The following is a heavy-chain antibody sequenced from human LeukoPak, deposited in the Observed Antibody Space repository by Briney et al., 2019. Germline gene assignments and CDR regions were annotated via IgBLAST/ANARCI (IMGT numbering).Heavy chain of an antibody. CDR3: AKRSEYCSSTRCYGDY. J-gene: IGHJ4*02. CDR1: GFTFSSYA. CDR2: IRGGGGNT. V-gene: IGHV3-23*01. D-gene: IGHD2-2*01. Sequence: GGSLRLSCAVSGFTFSSYAMSWVPQAPGKGVEWVSAIRGGGGNTYYADSVKGRYTISRDNSKDTVYLKMNSLRAEDTAVYYCAKRSEYCSSTRCYGDYWGQGTLVTVSS.